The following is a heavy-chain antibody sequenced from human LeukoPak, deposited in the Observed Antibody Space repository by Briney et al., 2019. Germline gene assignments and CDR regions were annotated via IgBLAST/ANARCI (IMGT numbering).Heavy chain of an antibody. J-gene: IGHJ4*02. CDR1: VGSISIYY. D-gene: IGHD6-19*01. CDR3: ARFSRGWYLTYYFDY. CDR2: IYTSGST. Sequence: SETLSLTCTVSVGSISIYYWSWIRQPAGKGREWIGRIYTSGSTNYNPSLKSRVTMPVDTSKNHFSLKLSSVTAADAAVYYCARFSRGWYLTYYFDYWGQGTLVTVSS. V-gene: IGHV4-4*07.